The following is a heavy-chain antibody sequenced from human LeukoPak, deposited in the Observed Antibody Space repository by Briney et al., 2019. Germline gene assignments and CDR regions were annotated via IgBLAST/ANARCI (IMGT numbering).Heavy chain of an antibody. CDR2: ISGSGGST. CDR3: AKDTKQWVVPGDAFDI. Sequence: PGGSLRLSCAASGFTFISYAMSCVRQAPGKGLEWVSAISGSGGSTYYAHSVKVRFTISRENPKNSLYLHMNSLRAEDTAVFYCAKDTKQWVVPGDAFDIWGQGTMVTVSS. J-gene: IGHJ3*02. D-gene: IGHD6-19*01. CDR1: GFTFISYA. V-gene: IGHV3-23*01.